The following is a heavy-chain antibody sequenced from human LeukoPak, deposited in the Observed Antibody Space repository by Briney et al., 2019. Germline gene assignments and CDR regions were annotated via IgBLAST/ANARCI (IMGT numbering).Heavy chain of an antibody. CDR3: ITDRDRSGWYSLGDY. CDR2: IKQDGSEQ. D-gene: IGHD6-19*01. V-gene: IGHV3-7*03. CDR1: GFTFIIYA. J-gene: IGHJ4*02. Sequence: PLGSLRLSCAASGFTFIIYAMRLVRAAPGAGLEWVANIKQDGSEQYYVDSVKGRFTISRDDSKNTLYLQMNSLKTEDTAVYYCITDRDRSGWYSLGDYWGQGTLVTVSS.